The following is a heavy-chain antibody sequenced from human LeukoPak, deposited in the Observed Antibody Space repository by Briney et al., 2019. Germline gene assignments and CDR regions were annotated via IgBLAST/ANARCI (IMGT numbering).Heavy chain of an antibody. D-gene: IGHD6-6*01. CDR2: IYYSGTS. V-gene: IGHV4-31*03. Sequence: SETLSLTCTVSGGSISSGGYYWSWTRQHPGKGLEWIGHIYYSGTSFYNPSLTSRVTISVDTSKNQFSLKLTSVNDADTAVYYCARIERSSYSLGFDYWGQGTLVTVSS. CDR3: ARIERSSYSLGFDY. J-gene: IGHJ4*02. CDR1: GGSISSGGYY.